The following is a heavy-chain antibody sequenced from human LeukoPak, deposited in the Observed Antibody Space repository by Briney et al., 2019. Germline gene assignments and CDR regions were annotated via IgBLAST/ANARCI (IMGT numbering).Heavy chain of an antibody. D-gene: IGHD2-2*01. J-gene: IGHJ1*01. CDR1: GFTFSNYW. Sequence: TGGSPRLSCEGSGFTFSNYWMSWVRQAPGKGLEWVANIQQHGSETYYGDSVKGRFTISRDNAKNSLYLQMNSLRAEDTAVYYCATYSSSNGREFQYWGQGTLVTVSS. V-gene: IGHV3-7*01. CDR3: ATYSSSNGREFQY. CDR2: IQQHGSET.